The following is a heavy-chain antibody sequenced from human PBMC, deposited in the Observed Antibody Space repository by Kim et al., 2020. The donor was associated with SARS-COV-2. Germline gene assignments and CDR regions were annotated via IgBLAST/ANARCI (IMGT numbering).Heavy chain of an antibody. CDR3: ARDGAGITMISG. J-gene: IGHJ4*02. Sequence: YDADSVKGRFTVSRDNAKNSLYLQMNSLRAEATAVYYCARDGAGITMISGWGQGTLVTVSS. D-gene: IGHD3-22*01. V-gene: IGHV3-21*01.